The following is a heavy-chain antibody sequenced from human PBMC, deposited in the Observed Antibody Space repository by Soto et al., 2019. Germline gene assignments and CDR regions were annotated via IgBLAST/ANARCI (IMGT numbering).Heavy chain of an antibody. CDR3: ARGGAYYYYMDV. J-gene: IGHJ6*03. V-gene: IGHV1-8*02. Sequence: ASVKVSSKASGYTFTSYGISWVRQAPGQGLEWMGWMNAYSGNTSYAQKFQGRVTMTRNTSISTAYMELSSLRSEDTAVYYCARGGAYYYYMDVWGKGTTVTVSS. CDR1: GYTFTSYG. CDR2: MNAYSGNT.